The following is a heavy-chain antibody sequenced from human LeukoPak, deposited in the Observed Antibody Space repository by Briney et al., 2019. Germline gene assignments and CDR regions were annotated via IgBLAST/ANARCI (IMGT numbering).Heavy chain of an antibody. CDR1: GYSFTSYW. Sequence: GESLKISCKGSGYSFTSYWSGWVRKMPGKGLECMGIIYRGDSDTRYSPSFQGQVTISADKSISTAYLQWSSLKASDTAMYYCARLRYYDSSGYSPDAFDIWGQGTMVTVSS. J-gene: IGHJ3*02. CDR2: IYRGDSDT. D-gene: IGHD3-22*01. CDR3: ARLRYYDSSGYSPDAFDI. V-gene: IGHV5-51*01.